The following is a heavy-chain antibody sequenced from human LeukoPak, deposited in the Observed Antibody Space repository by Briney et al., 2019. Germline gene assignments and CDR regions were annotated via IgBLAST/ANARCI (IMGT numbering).Heavy chain of an antibody. CDR1: GFSFSRHA. V-gene: IGHV3-48*01. Sequence: GGSLRLSCAASGFSFSRHAMNWVRQAPGKGLEWISHIGGGSDIIEYADSVRGRFTISRDNGRGSLYLQMNSLRVEDTAVYYCARYGSGRNYIDPFDFWGQGTLVAVSS. J-gene: IGHJ4*02. D-gene: IGHD3-10*01. CDR3: ARYGSGRNYIDPFDF. CDR2: IGGGSDII.